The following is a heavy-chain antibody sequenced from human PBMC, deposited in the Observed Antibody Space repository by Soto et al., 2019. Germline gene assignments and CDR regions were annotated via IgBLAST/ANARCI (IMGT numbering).Heavy chain of an antibody. CDR3: TTGSVEGV. CDR2: IKRKIDGEAT. V-gene: IGHV3-15*07. J-gene: IGHJ6*01. CDR1: GFSFSNAW. Sequence: EVQLVESGGGLVKPGGSLRLSCAASGFSFSNAWMNWVRQAPGKGLEWVGRIKRKIDGEATDYAGPVRGRFTVFRDHTKRALYLQMNSLKGDDTAVYYCTTGSVEGVWGQGTRVTVSP. D-gene: IGHD2-15*01.